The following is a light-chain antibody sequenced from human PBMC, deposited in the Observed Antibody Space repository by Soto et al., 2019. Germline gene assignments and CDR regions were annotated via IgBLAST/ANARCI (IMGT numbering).Light chain of an antibody. J-gene: IGLJ3*02. Sequence: QSVLTQPASVSGSPGQSITISCTGTSSDVGGYKYVSWYQQYPGKAPKLMIYEVSNRPSGVSNRFSGSKSGNTASLTISGLQAEDGADYYCSSYTRSSTLVFGGGTKLTVL. CDR3: SSYTRSSTLV. CDR2: EVS. CDR1: SSDVGGYKY. V-gene: IGLV2-14*01.